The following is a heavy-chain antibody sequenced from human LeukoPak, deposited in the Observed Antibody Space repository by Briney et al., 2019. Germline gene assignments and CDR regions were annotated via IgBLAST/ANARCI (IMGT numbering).Heavy chain of an antibody. CDR3: ARSRGQWLVRRYYFDY. D-gene: IGHD6-19*01. CDR2: ISYDGSNK. J-gene: IGHJ4*02. V-gene: IGHV3-30*03. Sequence: GGSLRLSCAASGFTFSSYGMHWVRQAPGKGLEWVAVISYDGSNKYYADSVKGRFTISRDNSKNTLYLQMNSLRAEDTAVYYCARSRGQWLVRRYYFDYWGQGTLVTVSS. CDR1: GFTFSSYG.